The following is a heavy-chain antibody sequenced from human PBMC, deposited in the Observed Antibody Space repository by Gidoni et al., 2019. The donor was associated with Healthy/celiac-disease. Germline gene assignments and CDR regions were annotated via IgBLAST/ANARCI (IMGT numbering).Heavy chain of an antibody. CDR3: AKDMSGSYQEAYYFDY. Sequence: EVQLVESGGGFVQPGSSLRLSCAASVFTFAAYAMHWFRQSPGKCLEWVSGISWNSGSIGYADSVKGRFTISRDNAKNSLYLQMNSLRAEDTALYYCAKDMSGSYQEAYYFDYWGQGTLVNVSS. CDR2: ISWNSGSI. J-gene: IGHJ4*02. CDR1: VFTFAAYA. V-gene: IGHV3-9*01. D-gene: IGHD1-26*01.